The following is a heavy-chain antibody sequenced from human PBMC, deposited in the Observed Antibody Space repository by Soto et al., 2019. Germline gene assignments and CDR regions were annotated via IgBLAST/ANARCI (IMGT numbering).Heavy chain of an antibody. Sequence: QVQLVESGGGVVQPGRSLRLSCAASGFTFSSYAMHWVRQAPGKGLEWVAVISYDGSNKYYADSVKGRFTISRDNSKNTLYLQMNSLRAEDTAVYYCAREGYSSGWYLYYYGMAVWGQGTTVPVSS. J-gene: IGHJ6*02. V-gene: IGHV3-30-3*01. D-gene: IGHD6-19*01. CDR1: GFTFSSYA. CDR2: ISYDGSNK. CDR3: AREGYSSGWYLYYYGMAV.